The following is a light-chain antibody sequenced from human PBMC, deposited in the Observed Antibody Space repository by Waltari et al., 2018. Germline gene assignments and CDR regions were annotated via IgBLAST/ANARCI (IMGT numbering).Light chain of an antibody. J-gene: IGLJ2*01. Sequence: QSALTQPASVSGSPGQSITISCTGTRIDIGNYNYVSWYQHLPGKAPKLILYDVRLRPSRSADRFSGSKFENTASLTISRLRAEDEADYYCSSFTNSLTLIFGGGTKLTVL. CDR1: RIDIGNYNY. CDR2: DVR. CDR3: SSFTNSLTLI. V-gene: IGLV2-14*03.